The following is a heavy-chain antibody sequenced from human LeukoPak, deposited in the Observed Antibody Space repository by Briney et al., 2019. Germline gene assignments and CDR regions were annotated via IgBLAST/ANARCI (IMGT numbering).Heavy chain of an antibody. Sequence: ASVKVSCKASGNTFTGYYMHWLRQAPGQGLEWMGWINPDSGGTVYAQKYKGRITMTRDTSISTVYMELSRLRPDDTAIYYCARDRSRYSDAKDAFDLWGQGTMVTVSS. CDR2: INPDSGGT. J-gene: IGHJ3*01. CDR1: GNTFTGYY. D-gene: IGHD5-18*01. CDR3: ARDRSRYSDAKDAFDL. V-gene: IGHV1-2*02.